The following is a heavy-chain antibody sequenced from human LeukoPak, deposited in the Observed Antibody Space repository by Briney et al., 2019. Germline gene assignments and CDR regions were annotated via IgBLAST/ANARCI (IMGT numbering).Heavy chain of an antibody. V-gene: IGHV3-30*04. J-gene: IGHJ4*02. CDR3: ARDGVPSGSLNYYDSSGYFDY. CDR2: ISYDGSNK. D-gene: IGHD3-22*01. Sequence: GGSLRLSCAASGFTFSSYAMHWVRQAPGKGLEWVAVISYDGSNKYYADSVKGRFTISRDNSKNTLHLQMNSLRAEDTAVYYCARDGVPSGSLNYYDSSGYFDYSGQGTLVTVSS. CDR1: GFTFSSYA.